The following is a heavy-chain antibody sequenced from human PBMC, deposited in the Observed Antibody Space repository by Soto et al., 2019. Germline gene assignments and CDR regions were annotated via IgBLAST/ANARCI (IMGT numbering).Heavy chain of an antibody. D-gene: IGHD2-15*01. CDR1: GYTLSELS. J-gene: IGHJ3*02. V-gene: IGHV1-24*01. CDR2: FRPEDGET. Sequence: QVQLLQSGAEVRKPGASVKVSCKVSGYTLSELSIHWVRQAPGKGLEWMGGFRPEDGETIYAPKFQDRVIMTEDSSTVTAYMDLSGLRSEDTAIYYCTTSGYCGGVSCHSGAFDTWGQGTMVSVFS. CDR3: TTSGYCGGVSCHSGAFDT.